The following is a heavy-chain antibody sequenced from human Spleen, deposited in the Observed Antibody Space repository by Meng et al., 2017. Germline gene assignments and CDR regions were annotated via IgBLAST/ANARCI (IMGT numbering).Heavy chain of an antibody. J-gene: IGHJ5*02. V-gene: IGHV4-31*01. Sequence: SETLSLTCTVSGGSISSGYYYWSWLRQHPGKGLEWIGYIYSSGATYYNPSLKSLLTISVDTSKNQFSLKLSSVTAADTAVYYCARDKTLTAVAGTWFDPWGQGTLVTVSS. D-gene: IGHD6-19*01. CDR1: GGSISSGYYY. CDR2: IYSSGAT. CDR3: ARDKTLTAVAGTWFDP.